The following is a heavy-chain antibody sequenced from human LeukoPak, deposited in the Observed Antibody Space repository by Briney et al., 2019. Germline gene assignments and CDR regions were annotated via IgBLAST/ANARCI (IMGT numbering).Heavy chain of an antibody. CDR1: GFTFSSYA. V-gene: IGHV3-23*01. D-gene: IGHD3-3*01. CDR3: AKVPVFSVTISEVVTDDAFDI. CDR2: ISGSGGST. J-gene: IGHJ3*02. Sequence: GGSLRLSCAASGFTFSSYAMSSVRQAPGKGLEWVSAISGSGGSTYYADSVKGRFTISRDNYKNTVYLQMDSLRAEDTAVYYCAKVPVFSVTISEVVTDDAFDIWGQGTIVTVSS.